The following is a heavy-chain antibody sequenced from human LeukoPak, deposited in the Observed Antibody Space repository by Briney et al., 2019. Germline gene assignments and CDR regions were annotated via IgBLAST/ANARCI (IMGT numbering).Heavy chain of an antibody. V-gene: IGHV3-7*03. CDR1: GFTFSSSW. J-gene: IGHJ4*02. CDR3: ARDNPPDY. CDR2: IKQDGSEK. Sequence: RGSLRLSCVASGFTFSSSWMSWVRQAPGKGLEWVANIKQDGSEKSYVESVRGRFTISRDNAKNSLYLQLNSLRAEDTALYYCARDNPPDYWGQGTLVTVSS.